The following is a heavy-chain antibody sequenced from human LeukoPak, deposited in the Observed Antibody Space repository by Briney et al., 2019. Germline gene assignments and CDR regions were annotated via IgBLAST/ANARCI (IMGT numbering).Heavy chain of an antibody. V-gene: IGHV3-9*01. CDR2: ISWNSGSI. D-gene: IGHD3-10*01. Sequence: PGRSLRLSCAASGFTFDDYAMHWVRQAPGKGREWVSGISWNSGSIGYADSVKGRFTISRDNAKNSLYLQMNSLRAEDTALYYCAIWTGSLDYWGQGTLVTVSS. J-gene: IGHJ4*02. CDR3: AIWTGSLDY. CDR1: GFTFDDYA.